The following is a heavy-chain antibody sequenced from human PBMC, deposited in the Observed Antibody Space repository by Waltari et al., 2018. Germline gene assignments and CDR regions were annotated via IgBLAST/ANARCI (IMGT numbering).Heavy chain of an antibody. CDR3: ATAVGGNMEFDS. D-gene: IGHD6-19*01. J-gene: IGHJ4*01. CDR1: AYTFSTHG. CDR2: ISAHDGNT. Sequence: QVHLVRSGAEVKTPGASVTVCCKASAYTFSTHGLTWVRQAPGQGLEWLGWISAHDGNTNYAPSLQDRVTLTTDTSTYTAYMELNSLRPDDTAVYYCATAVGGNMEFDSWGHGSLVTVSS. V-gene: IGHV1-18*01.